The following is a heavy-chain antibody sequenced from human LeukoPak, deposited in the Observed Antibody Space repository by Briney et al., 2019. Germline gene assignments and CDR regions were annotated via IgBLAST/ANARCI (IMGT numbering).Heavy chain of an antibody. D-gene: IGHD7-27*01. V-gene: IGHV3-7*01. CDR3: ARDLNWETY. CDR2: IKTDGSLT. Sequence: GGSLRLSCVASGFTFSSYWMTWVRQAPGKGLEWVANIKTDGSLTYYEDSVKGRFTISRDNAKNSLYLQMNSLRAEDTAVYYCARDLNWETYWGQGTLVSVSS. CDR1: GFTFSSYW. J-gene: IGHJ4*02.